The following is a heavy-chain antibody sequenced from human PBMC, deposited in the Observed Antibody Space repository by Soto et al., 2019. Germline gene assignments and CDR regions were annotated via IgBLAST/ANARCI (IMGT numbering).Heavy chain of an antibody. V-gene: IGHV3-7*01. D-gene: IGHD2-15*01. Sequence: EVQLVESGGTLVQPGGSLRLSCAASGVTFSSYWMSWVRQAPGKGLEWVANINQDGSEKYYLDSVKGRFTISRDNAKNSLYLQMNSLTAEDTAVYYCARELVVGPAEYFQHWGQGTLVTVSS. CDR3: ARELVVGPAEYFQH. CDR1: GVTFSSYW. J-gene: IGHJ1*01. CDR2: INQDGSEK.